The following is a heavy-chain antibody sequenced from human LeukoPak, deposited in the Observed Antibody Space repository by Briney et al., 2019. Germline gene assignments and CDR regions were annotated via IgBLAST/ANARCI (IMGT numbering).Heavy chain of an antibody. J-gene: IGHJ4*02. D-gene: IGHD6-19*01. V-gene: IGHV3-23*01. Sequence: GGSLRLSCAASGFPFSSYAMSWVRQAPGEGLEWVSGISGSGGSTYYADSEKGRFTISRDNSKNTLYLQMNSLRADATDVYYCAKDRENSGWKRRFDYWGQGTLVTVSS. CDR3: AKDRENSGWKRRFDY. CDR1: GFPFSSYA. CDR2: ISGSGGST.